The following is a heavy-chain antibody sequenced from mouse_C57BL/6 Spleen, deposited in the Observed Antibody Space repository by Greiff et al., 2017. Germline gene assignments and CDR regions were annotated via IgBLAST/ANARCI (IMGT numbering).Heavy chain of an antibody. V-gene: IGHV1-54*01. CDR1: GYAFTNYL. CDR2: INPGSGGT. CDR3: ARGSYSGGFAY. D-gene: IGHD1-1*02. J-gene: IGHJ2*01. Sequence: QVQLQQSGAELVRPGTSVKVSCKASGYAFTNYLIEWVKQRPGQGLEWIGVINPGSGGTNYNEKFKGKATLTAAKSSSTAYMQLSCLTSEYSAVYVCARGSYSGGFAYWGQGTTLTVSA.